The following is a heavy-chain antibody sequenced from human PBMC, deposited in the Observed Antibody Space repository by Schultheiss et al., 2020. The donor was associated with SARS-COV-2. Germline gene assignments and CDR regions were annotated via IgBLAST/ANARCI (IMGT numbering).Heavy chain of an antibody. V-gene: IGHV3-23*01. J-gene: IGHJ5*02. Sequence: GGSLRLSCADSGFTFSNYAMSWVRQAPGKGLEWVSTLSGGGGSTYYADSVKGRFTISRDNSKNTLYLQMNSLRAEDTAVYYCARENYGSVGGRWTNWFDPWGQGTLVTVSS. CDR3: ARENYGSVGGRWTNWFDP. CDR1: GFTFSNYA. D-gene: IGHD3-10*01. CDR2: LSGGGGST.